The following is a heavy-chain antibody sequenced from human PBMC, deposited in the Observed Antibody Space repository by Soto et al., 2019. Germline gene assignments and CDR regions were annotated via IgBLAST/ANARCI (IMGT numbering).Heavy chain of an antibody. CDR3: ARGSVDTVDSSGFYDY. D-gene: IGHD3-22*01. V-gene: IGHV4-34*01. J-gene: IGHJ1*01. CDR2: LNQSGGT. CDR1: GGSFRANY. Sequence: AETLTLSCAANGGSFRANYCSCVRPPPGNWLEWIGVLNQSGGTSYDPALKSRVTIAVDTSKSQFSLKLTSVTAADRAVYYCARGSVDTVDSSGFYDYWGQGTPVNVS.